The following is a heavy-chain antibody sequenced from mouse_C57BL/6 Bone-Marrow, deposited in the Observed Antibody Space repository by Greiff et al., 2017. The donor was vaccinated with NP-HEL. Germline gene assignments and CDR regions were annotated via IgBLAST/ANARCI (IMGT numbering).Heavy chain of an antibody. D-gene: IGHD1-1*01. CDR2: ISDGGSYT. J-gene: IGHJ1*03. CDR3: ARDQEGYYHWYFDV. Sequence: EVKLMESGGGLVKPGGSLKLSCAASGFTFSSYAMSWVRQTPEKRLEWVATISDGGSYTYYPDNVKGRFTISRDNAKNNLYLQMSHLKSEDTAMYYCARDQEGYYHWYFDVWGTGTTVTVSS. CDR1: GFTFSSYA. V-gene: IGHV5-4*01.